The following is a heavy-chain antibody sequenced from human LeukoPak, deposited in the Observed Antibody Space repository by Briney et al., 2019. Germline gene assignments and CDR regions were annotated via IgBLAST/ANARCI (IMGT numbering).Heavy chain of an antibody. CDR3: ARPEGGSTSCYTS. Sequence: SETLSLTCAVYGGSFSGYYWSWIRQPPGKGLEWIGEINHSGSTNYNPSLKSRVTISVDTSKNQFSLKLSSVTAADTAVYYCARPEGGSTSCYTSWGQGTLVTVSS. V-gene: IGHV4-34*01. D-gene: IGHD2-2*02. CDR2: INHSGST. J-gene: IGHJ4*02. CDR1: GGSFSGYY.